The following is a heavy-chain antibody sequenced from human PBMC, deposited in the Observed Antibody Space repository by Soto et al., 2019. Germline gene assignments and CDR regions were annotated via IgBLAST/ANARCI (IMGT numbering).Heavy chain of an antibody. Sequence: GGSLRLSCAASGFSFSSYWINWVRQAPGKGLEWVANMNPDGSAQYYVDSVKGRFTISRDNAKNSLYLQMNSLRDEDTAVYYCARDSPYSSSWYDLNWFDPWGQGTLVTVSS. CDR2: MNPDGSAQ. CDR1: GFSFSSYW. D-gene: IGHD6-13*01. V-gene: IGHV3-7*01. J-gene: IGHJ5*02. CDR3: ARDSPYSSSWYDLNWFDP.